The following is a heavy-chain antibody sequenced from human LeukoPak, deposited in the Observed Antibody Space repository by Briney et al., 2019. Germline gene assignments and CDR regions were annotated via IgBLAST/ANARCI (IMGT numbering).Heavy chain of an antibody. CDR1: GFTFSSYA. Sequence: QPGGSLRLSCAASGFTFSSYAMHWVRQAPGKGLEWVAVISYDGSNKYYADSVKGRFTISRDNSKNTLYLQMNSLRAEDTAVYYCAKDLYRFGYQDYYFDYWGQGTLVTVSS. CDR2: ISYDGSNK. D-gene: IGHD5-18*01. J-gene: IGHJ4*02. V-gene: IGHV3-30*04. CDR3: AKDLYRFGYQDYYFDY.